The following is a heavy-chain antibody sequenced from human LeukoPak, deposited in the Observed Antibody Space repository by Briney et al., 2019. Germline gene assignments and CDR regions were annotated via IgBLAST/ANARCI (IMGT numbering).Heavy chain of an antibody. D-gene: IGHD3-16*01. CDR2: IYYSGST. V-gene: IGHV4-39*01. J-gene: IGHJ4*02. Sequence: SETLSLTCTVSGGSISSSSYYWGWIRQPPGKGLEWIGSIYYSGSTYYNPSLKSRVTISVDTSKNQFSLKLSSVTAADTAVYYCARPVRPGGGVDYWGQGTLVTVSS. CDR1: GGSISSSSYY. CDR3: ARPVRPGGGVDY.